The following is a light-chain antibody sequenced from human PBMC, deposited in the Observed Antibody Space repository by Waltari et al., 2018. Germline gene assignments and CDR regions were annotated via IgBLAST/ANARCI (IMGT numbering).Light chain of an antibody. CDR2: DVS. J-gene: IGLJ1*01. CDR3: SSYTSSSTLYV. V-gene: IGLV2-14*03. Sequence: QSALTQPASVSGSPGQSITISCTGTSRDVGFYNYVSGYQQHPGKAPKLMIYDVSNRPSGVSNRFSGSKSGNTASLTISGLQAEDEADYYCSSYTSSSTLYVFGTGTKVTVL. CDR1: SRDVGFYNY.